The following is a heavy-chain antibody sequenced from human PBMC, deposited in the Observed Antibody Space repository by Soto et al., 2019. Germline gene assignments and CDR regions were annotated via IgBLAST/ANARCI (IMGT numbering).Heavy chain of an antibody. V-gene: IGHV3-7*05. CDR1: GFTFSGYW. Sequence: EVQLVESGGGLVQPGGSLRLSCAASGFTFSGYWMSWVRQAPGKGLEWVANIKQDGSEQFYVDSVKGRFTISRDNAKNSLYLQMNSLGAEDTAVCYCAREAVWGQGTTVTVSS. J-gene: IGHJ6*02. CDR3: AREAV. CDR2: IKQDGSEQ.